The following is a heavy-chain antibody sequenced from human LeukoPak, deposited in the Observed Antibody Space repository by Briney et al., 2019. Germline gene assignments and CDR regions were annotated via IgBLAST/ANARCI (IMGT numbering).Heavy chain of an antibody. Sequence: GGFLRLSCAASGFTFSSYAMHWVRQAPGKGLEYVSAISSNGGSTYYANSVEGRFTISRDNSKNTLYLQMGSLRAEDMAVYYCARVHQYFDFWSGYSPDYYFDYWGQGTLVTVSS. J-gene: IGHJ4*02. CDR2: ISSNGGST. CDR3: ARVHQYFDFWSGYSPDYYFDY. CDR1: GFTFSSYA. V-gene: IGHV3-64*01. D-gene: IGHD3-3*01.